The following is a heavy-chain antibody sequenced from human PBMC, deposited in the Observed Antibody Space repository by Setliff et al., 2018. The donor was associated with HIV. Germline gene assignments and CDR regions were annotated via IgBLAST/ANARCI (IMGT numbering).Heavy chain of an antibody. CDR3: ARDGGYSGHQWFGDAFDI. Sequence: SVKVSCKASGDIFSRYGISWVRQAPGQGLEWMGGIIPIYGTANSAQKVQGRVTITADESTSTAYMELSTLRSEDTAVYFCARDGGYSGHQWFGDAFDIWGQGTMVTVSS. V-gene: IGHV1-69*13. J-gene: IGHJ3*02. CDR2: IIPIYGTA. D-gene: IGHD5-12*01. CDR1: GDIFSRYG.